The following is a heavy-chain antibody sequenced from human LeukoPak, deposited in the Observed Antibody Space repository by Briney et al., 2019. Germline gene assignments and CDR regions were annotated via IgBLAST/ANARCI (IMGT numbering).Heavy chain of an antibody. CDR2: ISYDGSNK. CDR1: GFTFSSYG. D-gene: IGHD3-22*01. J-gene: IGHJ4*02. V-gene: IGHV3-30*18. CDR3: AKDYAIYDSSGYFDY. Sequence: GGSLRLSCAASGFTFSSYGMHWVRQAPGKGLEWVAVISYDGSNKYYADSVKGRFTISRDNSKNTLYLQMNSLRAEDTAAYYCAKDYAIYDSSGYFDYWGQGTLVTVSS.